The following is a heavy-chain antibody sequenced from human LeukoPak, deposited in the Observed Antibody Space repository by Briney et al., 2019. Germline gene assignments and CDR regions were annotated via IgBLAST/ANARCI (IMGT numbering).Heavy chain of an antibody. V-gene: IGHV1-58*01. CDR3: AADSYYYDSSGYYYLGY. J-gene: IGHJ4*02. CDR1: GFTFTSSA. CDR2: IVVGSGNT. Sequence: SVNVSCKASGFTFTSSAVQWVRQARGQRLEWIGWIVVGSGNTNYAQKFQERVTITRDMSTSTAYMELSSLRSEDTAVYYCAADSYYYDSSGYYYLGYWGQGTLVTVSS. D-gene: IGHD3-22*01.